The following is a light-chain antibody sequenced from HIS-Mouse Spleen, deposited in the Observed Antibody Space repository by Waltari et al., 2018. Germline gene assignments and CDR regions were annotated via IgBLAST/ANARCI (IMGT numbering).Light chain of an antibody. J-gene: IGKJ4*01. CDR1: QDISNY. CDR3: QQYDNLPPGT. V-gene: IGKV1-33*01. CDR2: DAS. Sequence: DIQMTKSPSSLSASVGDRVTITCQASQDISNYLNWYQQKPGKAPKLLIYDASNLETGVQSRFSGSGSGTDFTFTISSLQPEDIATYYCQQYDNLPPGTFGGGTKVEIK.